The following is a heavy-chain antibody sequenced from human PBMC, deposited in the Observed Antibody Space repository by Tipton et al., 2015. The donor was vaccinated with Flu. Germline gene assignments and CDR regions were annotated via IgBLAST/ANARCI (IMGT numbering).Heavy chain of an antibody. CDR1: GFTFDDYA. CDR3: AKDMGGSGYSVDYWYFDL. J-gene: IGHJ2*01. Sequence: SLRLSCAAPGFTFDDYAMHWVRQAPGKGLEWVSGISWNSGSIGYADSVKGRSTISRDNAKNSLYLQMNSLRAEDTALYCCAKDMGGSGYSVDYWYFDLWGRGTLVTVSS. V-gene: IGHV3-9*01. D-gene: IGHD3-22*01. CDR2: ISWNSGSI.